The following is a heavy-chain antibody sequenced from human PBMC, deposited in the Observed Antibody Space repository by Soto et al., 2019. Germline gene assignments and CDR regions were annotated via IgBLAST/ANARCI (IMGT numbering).Heavy chain of an antibody. V-gene: IGHV4-34*01. J-gene: IGHJ6*02. D-gene: IGHD2-2*01. CDR3: ARGVRYCSSTSCYYYYYYGMDV. CDR2: INHSGNT. CDR1: CGSFSGYH. Sequence: PSETLSLTCAVYCGSFSGYHWSWIRQPPGKGLEWIGEINHSGNTSYNPSLKSRVTISVDTSKNQFSLKLSSVTAADTAVYYCARGVRYCSSTSCYYYYYYGMDVWGQGTTVTVSS.